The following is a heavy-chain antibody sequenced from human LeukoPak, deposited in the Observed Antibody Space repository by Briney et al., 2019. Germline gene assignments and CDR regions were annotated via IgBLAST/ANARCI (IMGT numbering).Heavy chain of an antibody. V-gene: IGHV1-3*01. CDR1: GYTFTSYA. J-gene: IGHJ4*02. CDR3: ARDIGEEVEPTPPNYFDY. Sequence: ASVKVSCKASGYTFTSYAMHWVRQAPGQRLEWMGWINAGNGNTKYSQKFQGRVTITRDTSASTAYMELSSLRSEDTAVYYCARDIGEEVEPTPPNYFDYWGQGTLATVSS. CDR2: INAGNGNT. D-gene: IGHD1-1*01.